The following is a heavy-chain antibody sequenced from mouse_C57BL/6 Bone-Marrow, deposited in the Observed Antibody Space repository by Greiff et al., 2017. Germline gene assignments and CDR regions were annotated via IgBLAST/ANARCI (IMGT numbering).Heavy chain of an antibody. Sequence: QVQLQQSGAELARPGASVKLSCKASGYTFTSYGISWVKQRTGQGLEWIGEIYPRSGNTYYNEKFKGKATLTADKSSSKAYMELRSLTSEDSAVYFCARLLRRYFDVWGTGTTVTVSS. CDR2: IYPRSGNT. CDR3: ARLLRRYFDV. J-gene: IGHJ1*03. V-gene: IGHV1-81*01. D-gene: IGHD1-2*01. CDR1: GYTFTSYG.